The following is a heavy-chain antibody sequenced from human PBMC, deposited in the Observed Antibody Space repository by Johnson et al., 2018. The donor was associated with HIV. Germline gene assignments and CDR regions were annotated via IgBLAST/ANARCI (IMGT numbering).Heavy chain of an antibody. Sequence: QVQLVESGGGLVKPGGSLRLSCAASGFTFSDYYMSWIRQAPGTGLEWVSYISSSGSTIYYADSVKGRFTNSRDNAKNSLYLQMNSLRAEDTAVYYCARERGEGGSYYSFRRDAFDIWGQGTMVTVSS. CDR3: ARERGEGGSYYSFRRDAFDI. J-gene: IGHJ3*02. V-gene: IGHV3-11*04. CDR1: GFTFSDYY. D-gene: IGHD1-26*01. CDR2: ISSSGSTI.